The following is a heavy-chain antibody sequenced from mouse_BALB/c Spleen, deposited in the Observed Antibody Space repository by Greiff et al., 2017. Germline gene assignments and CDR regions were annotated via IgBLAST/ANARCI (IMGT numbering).Heavy chain of an antibody. CDR1: GFTFSSYG. V-gene: IGHV5-6-3*01. J-gene: IGHJ2*01. Sequence: EVQLVESGGGLVQPGGSLKLSCAASGFTFSSYGMSWVRQTPDKRLELVATINSNGGSTYYPDSVKGRFTISRDNAKNTLYLQMSSLKSEDTAMYYCARGSYYYGGSDYWGQGTTLTVSS. D-gene: IGHD1-1*02. CDR3: ARGSYYYGGSDY. CDR2: INSNGGST.